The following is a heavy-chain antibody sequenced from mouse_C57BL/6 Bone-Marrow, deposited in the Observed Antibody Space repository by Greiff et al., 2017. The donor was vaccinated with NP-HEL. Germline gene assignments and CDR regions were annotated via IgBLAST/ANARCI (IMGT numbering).Heavy chain of an antibody. D-gene: IGHD1-1*02. CDR2: IYPRSGNT. CDR3: ARSDYAQGAWFAY. V-gene: IGHV1-81*01. CDR1: GYTFTSYG. J-gene: IGHJ3*01. Sequence: QVQLKQSGAELARPGASVKLSCKASGYTFTSYGISWVKQRTGQGLEWIGEIYPRSGNTYYNEKFKGKATLTADKSSSTAYMELRSLTSEDSAVYFCARSDYAQGAWFAYWGQGTLVTVSA.